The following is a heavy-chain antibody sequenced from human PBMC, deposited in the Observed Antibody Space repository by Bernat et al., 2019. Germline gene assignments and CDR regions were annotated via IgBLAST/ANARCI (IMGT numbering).Heavy chain of an antibody. Sequence: QVQLQQWGAGLLKPSETLSLTCGVYGGSFSNYSCSWIRQPPGKGLEWIGEINHSGRTDYNPSLATRVTISIDSSRNQYYLKLSSVTAADTGVYYCAREQTELFHDFWSGYEGRYYYCYYMDVWGEGTSVTVSS. V-gene: IGHV4-34*01. CDR1: GGSFSNYS. CDR2: INHSGRT. J-gene: IGHJ6*03. D-gene: IGHD3-3*01. CDR3: AREQTELFHDFWSGYEGRYYYCYYMDV.